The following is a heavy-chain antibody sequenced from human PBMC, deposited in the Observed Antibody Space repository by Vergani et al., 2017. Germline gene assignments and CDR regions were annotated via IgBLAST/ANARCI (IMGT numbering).Heavy chain of an antibody. D-gene: IGHD2-15*01. CDR3: ARDFGGEWYFDL. J-gene: IGHJ2*01. Sequence: VLLQESGPGLVKPSETLSLKCSVSGASIDSFYWSWLRQSPGKGLEWIGYVFRYGNVNYNPSFNFRAAIDTSNNQLSLRLSSVTAADTAAYYCARDFGGEWYFDLWGRGTFVTVSS. CDR1: GASIDSFY. CDR2: VFRYGNV. V-gene: IGHV4-59*01.